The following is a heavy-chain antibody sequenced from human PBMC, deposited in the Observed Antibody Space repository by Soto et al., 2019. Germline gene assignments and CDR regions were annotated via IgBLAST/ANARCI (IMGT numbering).Heavy chain of an antibody. CDR3: AKESSEGIAAAGSYYYYSGGIDV. V-gene: IGHV3-30*18. J-gene: IGHJ6*02. Sequence: QVQLVESGGGVVQPGRSLRLSCTASGFTFSSYGMHWVRQAPGKGLEWVADISSDGSNKYYADSVKGRFTISRDNSKNTLYLQMNSLRAEDTAVYYCAKESSEGIAAAGSYYYYSGGIDVWGQGTTVTLSS. CDR2: ISSDGSNK. CDR1: GFTFSSYG. D-gene: IGHD6-13*01.